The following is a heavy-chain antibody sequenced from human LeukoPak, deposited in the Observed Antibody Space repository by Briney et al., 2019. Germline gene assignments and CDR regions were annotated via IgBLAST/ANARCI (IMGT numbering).Heavy chain of an antibody. V-gene: IGHV1-69*06. J-gene: IGHJ4*02. CDR1: GGAFSSYA. D-gene: IGHD1-26*01. CDR2: IIPIFGTA. Sequence: SVKVSCKASGGAFSSYAISWVRQAPGQGLEWMGGIIPIFGTANYAQKFQGRVTITADTSTDTAYMELSSLRSEDTAVYYCATEDGSGSYPLGDYWGQGTLVTVSS. CDR3: ATEDGSGSYPLGDY.